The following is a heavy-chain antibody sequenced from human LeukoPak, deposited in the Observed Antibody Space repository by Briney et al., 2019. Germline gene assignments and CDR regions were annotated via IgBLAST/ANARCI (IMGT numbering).Heavy chain of an antibody. CDR2: IYYSGST. CDR3: ARGLGYSSGWYEGY. J-gene: IGHJ4*02. D-gene: IGHD6-19*01. V-gene: IGHV4-30-4*02. Sequence: SETLSLTCTVSGGSISSGAYYWSWIRQHPGKGLEWIGHIYYSGSTYYNPSLKSRVTISVDTSKNQFSLKLSSVTAADTAVYYCARGLGYSSGWYEGYWGQGTLVTVSS. CDR1: GGSISSGAYY.